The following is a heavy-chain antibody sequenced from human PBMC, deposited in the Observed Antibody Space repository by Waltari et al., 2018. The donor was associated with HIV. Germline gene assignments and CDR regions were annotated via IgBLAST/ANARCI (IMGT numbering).Heavy chain of an antibody. Sequence: ELQLVESGGGPVQPGGSLRLTCVALGFGLSDYWMHWVRQVPGKGLVWVSRIKSDANSATYAGSVKGRFTISSDNAKNTLYLQMNSLRDEDTAVYYCARSDYFHNWGQGTLVTVSS. CDR3: ARSDYFHN. CDR2: IKSDANSA. J-gene: IGHJ4*02. D-gene: IGHD3-9*01. CDR1: GFGLSDYW. V-gene: IGHV3-74*01.